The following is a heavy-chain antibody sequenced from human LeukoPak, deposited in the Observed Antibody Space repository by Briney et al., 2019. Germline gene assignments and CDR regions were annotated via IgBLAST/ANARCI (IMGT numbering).Heavy chain of an antibody. CDR1: GYTFTGYY. CDR3: ARDQIGYSYGSGMDV. D-gene: IGHD5-18*01. V-gene: IGHV1-2*02. J-gene: IGHJ6*02. Sequence: ASVKVSCKASGYTFTGYYMHWVRQAPGQGLEWMGWINPNSGGTTYAQKFQGRVTMTRDTSISTAYMELSRLRSDDTAVYYCARDQIGYSYGSGMDVWGQGNTVTVSS. CDR2: INPNSGGT.